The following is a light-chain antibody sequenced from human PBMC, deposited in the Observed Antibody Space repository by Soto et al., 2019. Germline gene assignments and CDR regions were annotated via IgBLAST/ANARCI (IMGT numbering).Light chain of an antibody. V-gene: IGLV1-44*01. CDR2: SNN. CDR3: AAWDDSLNGWV. Sequence: QSVLTQPPSASGTPGQRVTISCSGSSSNIGSNTVNWYQQLPGTAPKVLMYSNNQRPSGVPDRFSGSKSGTSASLAISGLQSEDEADYYCAAWDDSLNGWVFGGGTQLTVL. CDR1: SSNIGSNT. J-gene: IGLJ3*02.